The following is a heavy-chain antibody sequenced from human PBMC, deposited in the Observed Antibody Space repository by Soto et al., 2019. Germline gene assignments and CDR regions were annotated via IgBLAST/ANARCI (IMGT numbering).Heavy chain of an antibody. V-gene: IGHV3-23*01. Sequence: GGSLRLSCAASGFICSSYDMSWVRQAPGKGLEWVSTILVGGSTHYEDSVTGRFTISRDTSKNTVFLQMNSLTAGDTAVYYCAKATAPSGGAFDICGQGTMVTVSS. J-gene: IGHJ3*02. CDR2: ILVGGST. CDR3: AKATAPSGGAFDI. CDR1: GFICSSYD. D-gene: IGHD1-1*01.